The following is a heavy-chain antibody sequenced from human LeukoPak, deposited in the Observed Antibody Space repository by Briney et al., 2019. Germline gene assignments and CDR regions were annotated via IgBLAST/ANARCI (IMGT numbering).Heavy chain of an antibody. D-gene: IGHD3-3*01. CDR2: DVAETDT. CDR3: SSSGVEEWQGLHF. V-gene: IGHV1-24*01. CDR1: DTPSVNFP. Sequence: GASVKVSCNPDTPSVNFPCTGCDSLLEKGLSGWEVDVAETDTIYAQKFQGRVTMTEDTSTDTAYMELNSLSSEDTAVYYCSSSGVEEWQGLHFWGQGTLVTVSS. J-gene: IGHJ4*02.